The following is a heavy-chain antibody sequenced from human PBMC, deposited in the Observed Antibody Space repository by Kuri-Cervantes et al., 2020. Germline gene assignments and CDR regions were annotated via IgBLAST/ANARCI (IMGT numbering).Heavy chain of an antibody. CDR2: IYYSGST. J-gene: IGHJ6*02. D-gene: IGHD2-2*01. CDR1: GGSVSSGSYY. V-gene: IGHV4-61*01. CDR3: ARIRKYQLLYGMDV. Sequence: SETLSLTCTVSGGSVSSGSYYWSWIRQPPGKGLEWIGYIYYSGSTNYNPSLKSRVTVSVDTSKNQFSLKLSSVTAADTATYYCARIRKYQLLYGMDVWGQGTTVTVSS.